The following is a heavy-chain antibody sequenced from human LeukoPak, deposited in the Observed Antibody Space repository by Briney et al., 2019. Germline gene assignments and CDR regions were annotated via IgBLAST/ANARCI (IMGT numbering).Heavy chain of an antibody. CDR2: IGTAGDT. Sequence: GGSLRLSCAASGFTFSSYDMHWVRQATGKGLEWVSAIGTAGDTYYPGSVKGRFTISRENAKNSLYLQMNSLRAGDTAVYYCAKDMDNLVGATTDYWGQGTLVTVSS. V-gene: IGHV3-13*01. CDR1: GFTFSSYD. CDR3: AKDMDNLVGATTDY. J-gene: IGHJ4*02. D-gene: IGHD1-26*01.